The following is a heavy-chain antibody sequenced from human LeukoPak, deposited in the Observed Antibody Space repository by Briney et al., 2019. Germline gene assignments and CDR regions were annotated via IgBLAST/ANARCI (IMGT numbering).Heavy chain of an antibody. J-gene: IGHJ4*02. V-gene: IGHV1-2*06. CDR2: INPNSGGT. Sequence: ASVKVSCTASGYTFTGYYMHWVRQAPGQGLEWMGRINPNSGGTNYAQKFQGRVTMTRDTSISTAYMELSRLRSDDTAVYYCARVSGGLLWFGESPIDYWGQGTLVTVSS. CDR1: GYTFTGYY. D-gene: IGHD3-10*01. CDR3: ARVSGGLLWFGESPIDY.